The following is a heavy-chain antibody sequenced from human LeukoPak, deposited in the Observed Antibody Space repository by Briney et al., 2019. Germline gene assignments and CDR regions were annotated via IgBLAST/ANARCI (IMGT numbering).Heavy chain of an antibody. J-gene: IGHJ4*02. CDR1: GYTFTGYY. CDR2: INPHSGDT. D-gene: IGHD3-10*01. Sequence: ASVKVSCKASGYTFTGYYMHWVRQAPGQGLEWMGWINPHSGDTIYAQRFQDRVTMTRGTSISTAYMELSRLRSDDTAVYYCARGRSVNYYGQDYWGQGTLVTVSS. V-gene: IGHV1-2*02. CDR3: ARGRSVNYYGQDY.